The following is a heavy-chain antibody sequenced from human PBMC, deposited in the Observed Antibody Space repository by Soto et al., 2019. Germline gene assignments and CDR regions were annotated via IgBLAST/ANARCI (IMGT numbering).Heavy chain of an antibody. CDR3: ASYKTGTAPQRFDC. CDR2: INEDGGRK. D-gene: IGHD1-1*01. CDR1: GFTFSSYW. Sequence: GGSLRLSCAASGFTFSSYWMSWVRQAPGKGLEWVANINEDGGRKYHVGSVKGRFTISRDNAKNSLYLQMDGLRDEDTAIYYCASYKTGTAPQRFDCWGQGTLVTVSS. V-gene: IGHV3-7*01. J-gene: IGHJ4*02.